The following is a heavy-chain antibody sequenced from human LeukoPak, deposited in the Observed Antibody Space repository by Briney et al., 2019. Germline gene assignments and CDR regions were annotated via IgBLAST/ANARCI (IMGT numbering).Heavy chain of an antibody. CDR2: INPNSGGT. Sequence: ASVKVSCTASGYTFTGYNMHWVRQAPGQGLEWVGWINPNSGGTNYAQKFQGRVTMTRDTSISAAYMELSRLRSDDTAVYCCAKETVTTTANWFDPWGQGTLVIVSS. D-gene: IGHD4-17*01. CDR1: GYTFTGYN. CDR3: AKETVTTTANWFDP. J-gene: IGHJ5*02. V-gene: IGHV1-2*02.